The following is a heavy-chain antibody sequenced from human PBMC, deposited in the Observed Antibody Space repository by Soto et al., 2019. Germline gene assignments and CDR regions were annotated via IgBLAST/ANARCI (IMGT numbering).Heavy chain of an antibody. Sequence: QVQLQESGPGLVKPSETLSLTCTVSGGSIRSYYWSWIRQPPGQGLELIGYIYYSGSTNYNPSLKSRVTISVDTSKNQFSLKLSSVTAADTAVYYCAGYGSGSYPYWVWFDPWGQGTLLTVSS. D-gene: IGHD3-10*01. CDR3: AGYGSGSYPYWVWFDP. V-gene: IGHV4-59*01. CDR2: IYYSGST. CDR1: GGSIRSYY. J-gene: IGHJ5*02.